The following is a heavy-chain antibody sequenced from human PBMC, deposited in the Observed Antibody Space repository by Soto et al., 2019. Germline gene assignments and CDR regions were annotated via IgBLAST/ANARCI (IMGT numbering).Heavy chain of an antibody. V-gene: IGHV4-39*01. CDR2: IYYSGST. J-gene: IGHJ6*03. Sequence: SETLSLTCTVSGGSISSSSYYWGWIRQPPGKGLEWIGSIYYSGSTYYTPSLKSRVTISVDTSKNQFSLELSSVTAADTAVYYCARHQSPAYYYYYMDVWGKGTTVTVSS. CDR1: GGSISSSSYY. CDR3: ARHQSPAYYYYYMDV.